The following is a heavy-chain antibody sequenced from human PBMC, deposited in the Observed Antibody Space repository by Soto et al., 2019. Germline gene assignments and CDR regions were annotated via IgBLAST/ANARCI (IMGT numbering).Heavy chain of an antibody. CDR2: IFQTGST. J-gene: IGHJ5*02. V-gene: IGHV4-4*02. Sequence: QVQLQESGPGLVKPSGTLSLTCAVSNGSDSSGNWWSWVRQTPGKGLEWIGEIFQTGSTKYNPSLKSRVTMSVDKSKNQFSLKVTSVTSADTAVYFCTREVPGAYNYFDPWGQGTLVTVSS. D-gene: IGHD3-10*01. CDR3: TREVPGAYNYFDP. CDR1: NGSDSSGNW.